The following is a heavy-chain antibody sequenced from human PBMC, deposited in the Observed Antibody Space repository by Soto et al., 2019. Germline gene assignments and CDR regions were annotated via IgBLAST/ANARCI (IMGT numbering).Heavy chain of an antibody. V-gene: IGHV4-59*01. Sequence: SETLSLTCTVSGGSISSYYWSWIRQPPGKGLEWIGYIYYSGSTNYNPSLKSRVTISVDTSKNQFSLKLSSVTAADTAVYYCARGGGWLKFNYWGQGTLVTVSS. CDR1: GGSISSYY. CDR2: IYYSGST. CDR3: ARGGGWLKFNY. J-gene: IGHJ4*02. D-gene: IGHD3-10*01.